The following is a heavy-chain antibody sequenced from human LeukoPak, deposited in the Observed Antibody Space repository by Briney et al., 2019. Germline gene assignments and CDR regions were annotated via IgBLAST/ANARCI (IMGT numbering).Heavy chain of an antibody. CDR1: GFTFSSYA. Sequence: PGGSLRLSCAASGFTFSSYAMSWVRQAPGKGLEWVSGIGGSATSTDYADSVKGRFTISIDNSKNTLYLQMNSLGAEDTAVYYCAECGGRIQLCSSPFDSWSQASLVSVSS. CDR2: IGGSATST. D-gene: IGHD5-18*01. J-gene: IGHJ4*02. V-gene: IGHV3-23*01. CDR3: AECGGRIQLCSSPFDS.